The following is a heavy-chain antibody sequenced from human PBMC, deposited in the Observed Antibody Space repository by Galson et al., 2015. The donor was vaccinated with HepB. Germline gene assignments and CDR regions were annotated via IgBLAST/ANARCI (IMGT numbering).Heavy chain of an antibody. CDR3: AREAAGFLEWIRTSLDLDY. CDR2: INPNSGGT. CDR1: GYTFTGYY. Sequence: SVKVSCKASGYTFTGYYMHWVRQAPGQGLEWMGWINPNSGGTNYAQKFQGRVTMTRDTSISTAYMELSRLRSDDTAVYYCAREAAGFLEWIRTSLDLDYWGQGTLVTVSS. V-gene: IGHV1-2*02. J-gene: IGHJ4*02. D-gene: IGHD3-3*01.